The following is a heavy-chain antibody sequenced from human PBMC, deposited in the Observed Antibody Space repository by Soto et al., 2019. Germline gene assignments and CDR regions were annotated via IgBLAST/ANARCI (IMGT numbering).Heavy chain of an antibody. CDR1: GFTFSSYS. D-gene: IGHD2-15*01. V-gene: IGHV3-21*01. CDR3: ARVSAATKEAWFDP. J-gene: IGHJ5*02. CDR2: ISSSSSYI. Sequence: PGGSLRLSCVASGFTFSSYSMNWVRQAPGKGLEWVSSISSSSSYIYYADSVKGRFTISRDNAKNSLYLQMNSLRAEDTAVYYCARVSAATKEAWFDPWGQGTLGTVSS.